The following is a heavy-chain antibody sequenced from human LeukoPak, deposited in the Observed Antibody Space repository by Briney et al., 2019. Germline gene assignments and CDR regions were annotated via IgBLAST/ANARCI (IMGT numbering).Heavy chain of an antibody. D-gene: IGHD3-10*01. CDR2: INTGNGNT. Sequence: WMGWINTGNGNTRYSQKFQDRFTIARDTSASTAYMELSSLRSEDTAVYYCARDYGSGSLHYWGQGTLVTVSS. V-gene: IGHV1-3*04. J-gene: IGHJ4*02. CDR3: ARDYGSGSLHY.